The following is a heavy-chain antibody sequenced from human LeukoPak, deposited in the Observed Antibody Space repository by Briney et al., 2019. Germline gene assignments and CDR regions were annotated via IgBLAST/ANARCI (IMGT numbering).Heavy chain of an antibody. CDR1: GYTFTGYY. D-gene: IGHD1-1*01. CDR3: ARGGDPQGNNYYFDY. V-gene: IGHV1-69*05. J-gene: IGHJ4*02. Sequence: ASVKVFCKASGYTFTGYYMHWVRQAPGQGLEWMGGIIPIFGTANYAQKFQGRVTITTDESTSTAYMELSSLRSEDTAVYYCARGGDPQGNNYYFDYWGQGTLVTVSS. CDR2: IIPIFGTA.